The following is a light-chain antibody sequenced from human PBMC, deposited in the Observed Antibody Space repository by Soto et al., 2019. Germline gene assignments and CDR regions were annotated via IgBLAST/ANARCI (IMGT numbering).Light chain of an antibody. CDR2: DNS. CDR1: SSSIGAGYD. V-gene: IGLV1-40*01. J-gene: IGLJ1*01. CDR3: QSYDISLSAYV. Sequence: QSVRTQPPSVSGAPGQRVTISCTGSSSSIGAGYDVHWSQQLPGTAPKLLIYDNSNRPSGVPDRFSGSKSGASASLAITGLQAEDEADYYCQSYDISLSAYVFGTGTKVTVL.